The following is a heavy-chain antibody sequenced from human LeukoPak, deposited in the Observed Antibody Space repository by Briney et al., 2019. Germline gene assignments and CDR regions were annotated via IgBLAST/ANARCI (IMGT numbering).Heavy chain of an antibody. Sequence: GGSLRLSCAASGFTFSSYWMSWVRQAPGKGLEWVSSFGTRSTSVYHAGSVKGRFAISRDNAKSSLYLQMNSLRAEDTALYYCAREVSEGFDFWGQGTLVTVSS. J-gene: IGHJ4*02. D-gene: IGHD3-22*01. CDR1: GFTFSSYW. CDR3: AREVSEGFDF. V-gene: IGHV3-21*01. CDR2: FGTRSTSV.